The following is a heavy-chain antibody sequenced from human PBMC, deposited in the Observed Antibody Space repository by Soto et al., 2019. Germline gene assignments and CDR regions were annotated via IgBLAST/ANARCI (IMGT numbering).Heavy chain of an antibody. CDR2: INAGNGNT. CDR3: ARSTGGPDALDI. J-gene: IGHJ3*02. V-gene: IGHV1-3*01. Sequence: ASMKVCFPASRYNYNSYDMSCLLQAPGQRLEWMGWINAGNGNTKYSQKFQGRVTITRDTSASTAYMELSSLRSEDTAVYYCARSTGGPDALDIWG. CDR1: RYNYNSYD. D-gene: IGHD3-16*01.